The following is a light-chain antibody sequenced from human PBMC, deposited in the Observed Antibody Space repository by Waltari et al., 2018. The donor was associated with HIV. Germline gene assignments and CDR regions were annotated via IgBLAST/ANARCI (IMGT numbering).Light chain of an antibody. CDR1: SSDVGGSNY. Sequence: QSALTQPASVSGSRGQSITISRTGTSSDVGGSNYVSWYQQHPGKAPKLMIYDVTNRPSGVSNRFSGSKSGNTASLTISGLQAEDEADYYCSSYTSNSRVFGTGTKVTVL. J-gene: IGLJ1*01. CDR3: SSYTSNSRV. CDR2: DVT. V-gene: IGLV2-14*03.